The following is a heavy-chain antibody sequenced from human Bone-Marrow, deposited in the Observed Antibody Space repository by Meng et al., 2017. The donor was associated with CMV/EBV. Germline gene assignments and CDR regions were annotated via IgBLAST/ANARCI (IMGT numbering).Heavy chain of an antibody. Sequence: GESLKISCAASGFTVSSNYMSWVRQAPGKGLEWVSVIYSGGSTYYADSVKGRFTISRDNSKNTLYLQMNSLRAEDTAVYYCARDRHDFWRGYYSGWFDPWGQGTLVTVSS. CDR2: IYSGGST. CDR1: GFTVSSNY. CDR3: ARDRHDFWRGYYSGWFDP. J-gene: IGHJ5*02. V-gene: IGHV3-66*02. D-gene: IGHD3-3*01.